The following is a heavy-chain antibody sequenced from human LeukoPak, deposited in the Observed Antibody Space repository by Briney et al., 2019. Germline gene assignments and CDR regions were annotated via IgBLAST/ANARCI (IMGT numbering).Heavy chain of an antibody. CDR1: GFIFSGSW. CDR3: ARNNDMDV. CDR2: VNKDGSEK. J-gene: IGHJ6*02. V-gene: IGHV3-7*03. Sequence: GGSLRLSCTASGFIFSGSWMAWIRQAPGKGPEWVANVNKDGSEKYYVDSVKGRFTISRDTAKNSLYLQMNNLRAEDTALYYCARNNDMDVWGQGTTVIVSS. D-gene: IGHD1/OR15-1a*01.